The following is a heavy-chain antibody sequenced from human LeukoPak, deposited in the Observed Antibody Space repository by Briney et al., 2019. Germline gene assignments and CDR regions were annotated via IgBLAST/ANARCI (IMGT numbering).Heavy chain of an antibody. V-gene: IGHV3-30-3*01. CDR2: ISYDGSNK. J-gene: IGHJ4*02. CDR1: GFTFSSYA. CDR3: ARVDILTSYFDY. D-gene: IGHD3-9*01. Sequence: GGSLRLSCAASGFTFSSYAMHWVRQAPGKGLEWVAVISYDGSNKYYADSVKGRFTISRDNSKNTLYLQMNSLRAEDTAVYYCARVDILTSYFDYWGQGTLVTVSS.